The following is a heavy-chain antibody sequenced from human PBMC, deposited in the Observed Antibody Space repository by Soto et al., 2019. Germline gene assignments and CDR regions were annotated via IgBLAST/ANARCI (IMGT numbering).Heavy chain of an antibody. Sequence: GGSLRLSCAASGFTFSNAWMNWVRQAPGKGLEWVGRIKSKTDGGTTDYAAPAKGRFTISRDDSKNTLYLQMNSLKTEDTAVYYCTTALGIVVGEYDAFDIWGQGTMVTVSS. CDR3: TTALGIVVGEYDAFDI. CDR2: IKSKTDGGTT. J-gene: IGHJ3*02. V-gene: IGHV3-15*07. CDR1: GFTFSNAW. D-gene: IGHD2-15*01.